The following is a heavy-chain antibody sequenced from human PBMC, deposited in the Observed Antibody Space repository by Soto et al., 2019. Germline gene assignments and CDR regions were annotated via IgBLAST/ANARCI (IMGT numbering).Heavy chain of an antibody. Sequence: QVQLVESGGGLVKPGGSLRLSCAASGFTFSDYYMSWIRQAPGKGLEWVSYINSSSSYTNYADSVKGRFTISRDNAKNSRYRQMNSRRAEDTAVYYCARIITAAGGRRYFDLWGRGTLVTVSS. CDR3: ARIITAAGGRRYFDL. D-gene: IGHD6-13*01. V-gene: IGHV3-11*05. CDR2: INSSSSYT. J-gene: IGHJ2*01. CDR1: GFTFSDYY.